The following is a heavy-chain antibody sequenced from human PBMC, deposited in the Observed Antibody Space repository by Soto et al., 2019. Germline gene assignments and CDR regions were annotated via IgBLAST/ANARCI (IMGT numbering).Heavy chain of an antibody. CDR3: ARGGDGSGSESVFDI. CDR1: GDTFSTYP. D-gene: IGHD3-22*01. CDR2: TIPILAIT. Sequence: ASVKVSCKTLGDTFSTYPITWVRQAPGQGLEWMGRTIPILAITDYAQKFQGRVTITADRSTTTAYMELSSLNFEDTAVYYCARGGDGSGSESVFDIWAQGTMVTV. J-gene: IGHJ3*02. V-gene: IGHV1-69*04.